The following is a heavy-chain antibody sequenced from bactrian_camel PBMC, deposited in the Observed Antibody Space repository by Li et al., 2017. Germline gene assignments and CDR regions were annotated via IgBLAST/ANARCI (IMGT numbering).Heavy chain of an antibody. CDR1: GIFASSLC. CDR3: AAGIYCVSPQGALTQRGFTY. D-gene: IGHD3*01. Sequence: HVQLVESGGGSVQAGGSLRLSCAVSGIFASSLCLGWFRQALGKEREAVAVVARDGSTTYSDSVEGRFTISRDNAKNTVYLQMDSLSVEDTAMYVCAAGIYCVSPQGALTQRGFTYWGQGTQVTVS. V-gene: IGHV3S53*01. J-gene: IGHJ4*01. CDR2: VARDGST.